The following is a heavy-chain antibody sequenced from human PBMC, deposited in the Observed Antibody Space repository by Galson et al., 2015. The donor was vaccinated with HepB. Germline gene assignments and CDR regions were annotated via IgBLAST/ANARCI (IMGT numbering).Heavy chain of an antibody. CDR2: IYWDDSK. V-gene: IGHV2-5*02. D-gene: IGHD5-18*01. Sequence: PALVKPTQTLALTCTFSGFSLRGTGVGVGWIRQPPGKALEWLAVIYWDDSKFYSPSLKSRLTITKDTSKNQVVLTMTNMDPVDTATYFCAHSHTAIVTALFDYWGQGTLVTVSS. CDR3: AHSHTAIVTALFDY. J-gene: IGHJ4*02. CDR1: GFSLRGTGVG.